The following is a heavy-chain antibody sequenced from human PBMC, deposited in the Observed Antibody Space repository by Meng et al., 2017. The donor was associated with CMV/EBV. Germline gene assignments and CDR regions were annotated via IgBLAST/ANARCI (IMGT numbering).Heavy chain of an antibody. D-gene: IGHD1-1*01. J-gene: IGHJ5*02. CDR3: ARDRRGVQLERRGWFDP. V-gene: IGHV1-69*10. CDR1: GGTFISYA. Sequence: SVKVSCKASGGTFISYALSWVRQAPGQGLEWMGGIIPILGIANYAQKFQGRVTITADKSTSTAYMELSSLRSEDTAVYYCARDRRGVQLERRGWFDPWGQGTLVTVSS. CDR2: IIPILGIA.